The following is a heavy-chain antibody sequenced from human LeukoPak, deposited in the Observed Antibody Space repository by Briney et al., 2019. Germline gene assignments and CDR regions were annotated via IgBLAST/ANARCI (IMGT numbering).Heavy chain of an antibody. J-gene: IGHJ4*02. CDR1: GYTFTSYW. D-gene: IGHD3-10*01. V-gene: IGHV5-51*01. CDR2: IYPGDSDT. CDR3: ARGAPSGSWNYLDF. Sequence: HGGSLKISCQGSGYTFTSYWIGWVRQMPGKGLEWTRLIYPGDSDTRYSPSFQGQVTISADKSISTAFLQWSSLKASDTAMYHCARGAPSGSWNYLDFWGQGTLVTVSS.